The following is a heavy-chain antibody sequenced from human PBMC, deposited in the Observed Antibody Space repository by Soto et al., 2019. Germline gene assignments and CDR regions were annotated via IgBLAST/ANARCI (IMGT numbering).Heavy chain of an antibody. Sequence: QVHLQESGPGLVKPSQTLSLTCTVSAGSISSGGYYWSWIRKHPGKGLELIGYIYYSGSTYYNPALKSRVTISVDTYKNRFSRKLSAVTAADTAVYYCARHNYDSSGTAVVVWGQGTTVTVS. CDR3: ARHNYDSSGTAVVV. V-gene: IGHV4-31*03. J-gene: IGHJ6*02. CDR1: AGSISSGGYY. CDR2: IYYSGST. D-gene: IGHD3-22*01.